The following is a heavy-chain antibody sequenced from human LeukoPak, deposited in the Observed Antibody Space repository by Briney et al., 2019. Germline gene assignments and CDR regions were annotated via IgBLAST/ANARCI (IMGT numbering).Heavy chain of an antibody. J-gene: IGHJ4*02. Sequence: SETLSLTCTVSGGSIGEYYLTWIRQPPGKGLEWIGYMSNSGATTYNPSLRSRVTMSVDTSKNQFSLRLTSVTAADTAVYYCARGRGNAWLLDYWGQGTLVTVSS. V-gene: IGHV4-59*01. CDR2: MSNSGAT. CDR3: ARGRGNAWLLDY. CDR1: GGSIGEYY. D-gene: IGHD5-12*01.